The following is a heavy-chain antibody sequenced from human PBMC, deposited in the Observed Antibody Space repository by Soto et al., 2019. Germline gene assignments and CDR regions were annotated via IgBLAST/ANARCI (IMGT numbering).Heavy chain of an antibody. CDR1: GFTFSSYA. J-gene: IGHJ4*02. CDR3: AKGGYNINSPLDC. V-gene: IGHV3-23*01. Sequence: EVQLLESGGGLVQPGGSLRLSCAASGFTFSSYAMTWVRQAPGKGLEWVSVVSGGAGSIYYADSVKGRFTISRDNSKNTLYLHMSSLTADDTAIYYCAKGGYNINSPLDCWGQGTLVTVSS. CDR2: VSGGAGSI. D-gene: IGHD1-20*01.